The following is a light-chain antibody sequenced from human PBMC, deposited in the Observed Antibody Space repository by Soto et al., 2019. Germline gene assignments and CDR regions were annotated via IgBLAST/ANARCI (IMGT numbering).Light chain of an antibody. V-gene: IGKV4-1*01. J-gene: IGKJ1*01. CDR3: HQYYSTPWT. CDR2: WAS. Sequence: DFAMTQSPDSLAVSLGERATINCKSSQSILYTSNNRNYLSWYQVKPGQPPRLLIYWASTPESGVPDRFSGSGSGTDFTLTISSLQAEDVAVYYCHQYYSTPWTFGQGTKVEI. CDR1: QSILYTSNNRNY.